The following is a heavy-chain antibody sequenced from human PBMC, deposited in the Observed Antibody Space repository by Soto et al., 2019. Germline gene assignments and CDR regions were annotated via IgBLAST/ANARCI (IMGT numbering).Heavy chain of an antibody. D-gene: IGHD3-10*01. CDR3: ARVRFGELLYYFDY. J-gene: IGHJ4*02. CDR1: GGSFSGYY. CDR2: INHSGST. V-gene: IGHV4-34*01. Sequence: PSETLSLTCAVYGGSFSGYYWSWIRQPPGKGLEWIGEINHSGSTNYNPSLKSRVTISVDTSKNQFSLKLSSVTAADTAVYYCARVRFGELLYYFDYWGQGTLVTVSS.